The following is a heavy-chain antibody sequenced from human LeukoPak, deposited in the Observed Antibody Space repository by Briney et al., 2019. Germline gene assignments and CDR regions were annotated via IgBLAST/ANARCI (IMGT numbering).Heavy chain of an antibody. Sequence: GGSLRLSCAASGFTFSSYAMSWVRQAPGRGLEWVSALSGSGGSTYYADSVKGWFTISRDNSKNTLYLQMNSLRAEDTAVYYCAKSGRGDPSYFDYWGQGTLVTVSS. D-gene: IGHD7-27*01. CDR2: LSGSGGST. CDR3: AKSGRGDPSYFDY. V-gene: IGHV3-23*01. J-gene: IGHJ4*02. CDR1: GFTFSSYA.